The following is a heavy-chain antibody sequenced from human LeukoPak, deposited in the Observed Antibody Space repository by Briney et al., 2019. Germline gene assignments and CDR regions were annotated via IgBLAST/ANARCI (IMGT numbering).Heavy chain of an antibody. CDR1: GFTFSSYA. CDR3: AKLRIAVAQEYFQR. J-gene: IGHJ1*01. Sequence: GGSLRLSCAASGFTFSSYAVSWVRQAPGKGLEWVSAISGSGVSTYYADSVKGRFTISRDNSKNTLYLQMNSLRAEDTAVYYCAKLRIAVAQEYFQRWGQGTLVTVSS. D-gene: IGHD6-19*01. CDR2: ISGSGVST. V-gene: IGHV3-23*01.